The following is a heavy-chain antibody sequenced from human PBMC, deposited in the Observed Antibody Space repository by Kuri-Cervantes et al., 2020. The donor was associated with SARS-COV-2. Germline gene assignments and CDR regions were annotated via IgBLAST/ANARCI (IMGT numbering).Heavy chain of an antibody. CDR3: AKGEWEPGWGGWQYYGMDV. V-gene: IGHV1-69*13. CDR1: GGSLTDYS. CDR2: IIPIFRTS. J-gene: IGHJ6*02. D-gene: IGHD1-26*01. Sequence: SVKVSCKASGGSLTDYSISWVRQAPGQGLEWMGVIIPIFRTSNYAQKFQGRVTITADESTTIAYMELSSLRSEDTAVYYCAKGEWEPGWGGWQYYGMDVWGQGTTVTVSS.